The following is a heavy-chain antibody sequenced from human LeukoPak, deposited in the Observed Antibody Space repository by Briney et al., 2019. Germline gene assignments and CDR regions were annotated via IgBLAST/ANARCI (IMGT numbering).Heavy chain of an antibody. J-gene: IGHJ4*02. D-gene: IGHD2-2*01. CDR1: GYSFTSYW. Sequence: HGESLKISCKGSGYSFTSYWIGWVRQMPGKGLEWVGIIYPGDSDTRYSPSFQGQVTISADKSISTAYLQWSTLKASDTAMYYCARHRYCGTTTCYPPYHYFDYWGQGTLVTVSS. V-gene: IGHV5-51*01. CDR3: ARHRYCGTTTCYPPYHYFDY. CDR2: IYPGDSDT.